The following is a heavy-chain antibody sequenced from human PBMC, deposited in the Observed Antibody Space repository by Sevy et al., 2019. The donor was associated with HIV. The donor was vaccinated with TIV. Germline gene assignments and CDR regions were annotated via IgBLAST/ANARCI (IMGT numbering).Heavy chain of an antibody. J-gene: IGHJ4*02. Sequence: GGSLRLSCTASGFTFGDYAMSWFRQAPGKGLEWVGFIRSKAYGGTTEYAASVKGRFTISRDDSKSIAYLQMNSLKTEDTAVYYCTREVDMATIYTGYWGQGTLVTVSS. D-gene: IGHD5-12*01. V-gene: IGHV3-49*03. CDR3: TREVDMATIYTGY. CDR2: IRSKAYGGTT. CDR1: GFTFGDYA.